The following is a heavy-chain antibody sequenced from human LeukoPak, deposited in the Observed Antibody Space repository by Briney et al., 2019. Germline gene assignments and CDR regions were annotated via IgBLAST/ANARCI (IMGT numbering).Heavy chain of an antibody. CDR3: ARVRGSYHFDY. V-gene: IGHV3-48*01. Sequence: PGGSLRLSCAASRFTFSGYSMNWVRQAPGKGLEWVSYITSSSSAIYYADSVKGRFTISRDNARNSLYLQINSLRAEDTAVYYCARVRGSYHFDYWVQGTLDTVSS. D-gene: IGHD1-26*01. CDR2: ITSSSSAI. CDR1: RFTFSGYS. J-gene: IGHJ4*02.